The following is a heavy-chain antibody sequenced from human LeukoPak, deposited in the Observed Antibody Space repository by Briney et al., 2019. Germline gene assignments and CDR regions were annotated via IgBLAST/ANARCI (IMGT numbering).Heavy chain of an antibody. Sequence: GGSLRLSCAASGFTFSSHDMHWVRQATGKGLEWVSRIDTAGDTYYPGSVRGRFTISRDNAKNSLYLQLNSLRAGDTAVYYCARDGFVRGKRYSYGLDVWGQGTTVTVSS. D-gene: IGHD3-10*01. J-gene: IGHJ6*02. V-gene: IGHV3-13*04. CDR1: GFTFSSHD. CDR2: IDTAGDT. CDR3: ARDGFVRGKRYSYGLDV.